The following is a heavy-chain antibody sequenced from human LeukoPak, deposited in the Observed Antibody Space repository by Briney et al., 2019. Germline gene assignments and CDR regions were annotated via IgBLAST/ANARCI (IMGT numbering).Heavy chain of an antibody. J-gene: IGHJ4*02. CDR3: ATPRGSGSYLAFDY. D-gene: IGHD1-26*01. Sequence: VASVKVSCKASGYTFTGYYMHWVRQAPGQGLEWMGWINPNSGGTNYAQKLQGRVTMTRDTSISTAYMELSRLRSDDTAVYYCATPRGSGSYLAFDYWGQGTLVTVSS. CDR1: GYTFTGYY. CDR2: INPNSGGT. V-gene: IGHV1-2*02.